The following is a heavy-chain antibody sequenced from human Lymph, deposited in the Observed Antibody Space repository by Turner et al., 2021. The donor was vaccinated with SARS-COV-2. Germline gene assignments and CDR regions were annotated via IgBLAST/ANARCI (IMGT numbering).Heavy chain of an antibody. CDR1: GGTFSSYA. Sequence: QVQLVQSGAEVKKPGSAVKVSCTASGGTFSSYAITWVRQAPGQGLEWMRGIIRILAIANYAQKCQGRVTITADKSTSTAYMELSSLRSEDTAVYYCARDSPYCSSTSCYDPWGQGTLVTVSS. V-gene: IGHV1-69*10. J-gene: IGHJ5*02. CDR2: IIRILAIA. CDR3: ARDSPYCSSTSCYDP. D-gene: IGHD2-2*01.